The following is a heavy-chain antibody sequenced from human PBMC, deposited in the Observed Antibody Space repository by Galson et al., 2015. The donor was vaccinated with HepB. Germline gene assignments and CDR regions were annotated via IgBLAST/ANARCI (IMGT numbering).Heavy chain of an antibody. V-gene: IGHV3-48*02. J-gene: IGHJ4*02. CDR3: ARDQGYYDSSGYCNY. CDR2: ISSSSSTI. CDR1: GFTFSSYS. Sequence: SLRLSCAASGFTFSSYSMNWVRQAPGKGLEWVSYISSSSSTIYYADSVKGRFTISRDNAKNSLYLQMNSLRDEDTAVYYCARDQGYYDSSGYCNYWGQGTLVTVSS. D-gene: IGHD3-22*01.